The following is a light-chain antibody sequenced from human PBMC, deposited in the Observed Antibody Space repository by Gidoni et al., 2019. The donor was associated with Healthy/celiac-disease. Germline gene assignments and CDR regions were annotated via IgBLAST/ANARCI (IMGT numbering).Light chain of an antibody. CDR2: DAS. CDR3: QQRSNWSPEYT. Sequence: EIVLTLSPATLHLSPGERATLSCRASPSVISYLASYQQKPGQAPRLLLYDASNRATAIPPSISGSGSWTDFTLPTSSLEAEDYAVDYCQQRSNWSPEYTFGQGTKLEIK. V-gene: IGKV3-11*01. J-gene: IGKJ2*01. CDR1: PSVISY.